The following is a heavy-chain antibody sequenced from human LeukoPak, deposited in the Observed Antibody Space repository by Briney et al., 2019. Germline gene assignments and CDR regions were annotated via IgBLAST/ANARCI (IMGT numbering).Heavy chain of an antibody. CDR3: ARVRGYCSSGSCGMDV. D-gene: IGHD2-15*01. CDR2: IYHSGST. V-gene: IGHV4-38-2*02. Sequence: PSETLSLTCTVSGYSISSGYYWGWIRQPPGKGLEWIGSIYHSGSTYYNPSLKSRVSISVDTSKNQFSLKVSSVTAADTAVYYCARVRGYCSSGSCGMDVWGQGTTVTVSS. CDR1: GYSISSGYY. J-gene: IGHJ6*02.